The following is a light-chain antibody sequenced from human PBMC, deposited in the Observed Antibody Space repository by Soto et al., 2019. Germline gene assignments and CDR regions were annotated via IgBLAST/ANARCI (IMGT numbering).Light chain of an antibody. J-gene: IGLJ3*02. V-gene: IGLV1-40*01. CDR2: GNR. CDR3: QAYDYSLTASV. CDR1: SSNLGAGYD. Sequence: QSVLTQPPSVSGAPGQRATISCTGTSSNLGAGYDVHWYQQLPGAAPKLVIFGNRNRPSGVLERFSGSKSGTSASLAITGLQTEDEADYYCQAYDYSLTASVFGGGTQLTVL.